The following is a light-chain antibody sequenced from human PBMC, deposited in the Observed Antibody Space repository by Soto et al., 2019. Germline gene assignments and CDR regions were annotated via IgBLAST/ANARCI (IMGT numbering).Light chain of an antibody. V-gene: IGKV1-9*01. J-gene: IGKJ4*01. CDR1: QDINSY. Sequence: IQLTQSPSSLSASVGDRVTITCRASQDINSYLAWYQQKPGKAPNLVIYAGTSLQSGVPSRFSGSGSGTEFTLTISSLQPEDCATYDCQQLHVYPSTFGGGTKGE. CDR2: AGT. CDR3: QQLHVYPST.